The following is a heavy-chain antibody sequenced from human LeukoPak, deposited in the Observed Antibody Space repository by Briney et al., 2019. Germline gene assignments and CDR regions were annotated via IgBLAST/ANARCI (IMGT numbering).Heavy chain of an antibody. Sequence: QSGGSLRLSCAASGFTFSSYEMNWVRQAPGEGLEWVSYISSSGSTIYYADSVRGRFTISRDNAKNSLYLQMNSLRAEDTAVYYCARGLPITMIVVVNLDYWGQGTLVTVSS. CDR2: ISSSGSTI. CDR1: GFTFSSYE. V-gene: IGHV3-48*03. J-gene: IGHJ4*02. CDR3: ARGLPITMIVVVNLDY. D-gene: IGHD3-22*01.